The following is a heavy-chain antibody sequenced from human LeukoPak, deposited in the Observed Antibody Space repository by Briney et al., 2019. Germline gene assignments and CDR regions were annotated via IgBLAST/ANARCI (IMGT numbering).Heavy chain of an antibody. CDR1: GFAFNTYW. CDR2: INPDGSTI. D-gene: IGHD2-21*02. Sequence: GGSLRLSCAASGFAFNTYWMHWVRQVPGEGLVWVSHINPDGSTINYADFVKGRFTISRDDAKNTLWLQMDDLRADDSAVYFCTAKDNWGRGTMVTVSS. V-gene: IGHV3-74*01. J-gene: IGHJ4*02. CDR3: TAKDN.